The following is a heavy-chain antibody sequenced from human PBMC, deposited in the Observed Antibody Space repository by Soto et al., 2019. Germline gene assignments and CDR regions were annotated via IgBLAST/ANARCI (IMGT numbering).Heavy chain of an antibody. CDR3: AKDLKGGISTFRGLDV. Sequence: QVQLVESGGGVVQPGRSLRLSCAASGFTFSNYGMHWVRQAPGKGLEWVAITSYDGVYKYYADSVKGRFTISRDNSKNTLYLQMNSLVAEDTAVYSCAKDLKGGISTFRGLDVWGQGTTDPVSS. J-gene: IGHJ6*02. CDR2: TSYDGVYK. D-gene: IGHD6-13*01. V-gene: IGHV3-30*18. CDR1: GFTFSNYG.